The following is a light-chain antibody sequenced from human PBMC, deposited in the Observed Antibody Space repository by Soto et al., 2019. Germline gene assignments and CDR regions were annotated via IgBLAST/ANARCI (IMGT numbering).Light chain of an antibody. J-gene: IGLJ1*01. CDR3: SSYTISSTYI. V-gene: IGLV2-14*01. Sequence: QSALTQPASVSGSPGQSITISCTGTSSDVGGYNYVSWYQQHPGKAPKLMIYEVNDRPSGVSDRFSGSKSGNTGSLTISGLQAEDEADYYCSSYTISSTYIFGTGTKLTVL. CDR2: EVN. CDR1: SSDVGGYNY.